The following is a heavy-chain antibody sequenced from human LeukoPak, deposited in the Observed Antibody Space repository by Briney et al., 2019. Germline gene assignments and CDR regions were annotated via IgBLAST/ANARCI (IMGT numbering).Heavy chain of an antibody. J-gene: IGHJ6*02. V-gene: IGHV1-69*13. CDR3: AGTAPGDSSSWNYYYYGMDV. CDR2: IIPIFGTA. Sequence: ASVKVSCKASGGTFSSYAISWVRQAPGQGLEWMGGIIPIFGTANYAQKFQGRVTITADESTSTAYMELSSLRSEDTAVYYCAGTAPGDSSSWNYYYYGMDVWGQGTTVTVSS. CDR1: GGTFSSYA. D-gene: IGHD6-13*01.